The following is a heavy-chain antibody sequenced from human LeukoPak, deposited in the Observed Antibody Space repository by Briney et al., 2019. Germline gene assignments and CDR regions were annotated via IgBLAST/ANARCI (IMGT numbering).Heavy chain of an antibody. J-gene: IGHJ4*02. CDR2: INSDGSST. CDR3: ARGFCSSTNCYQGPFDF. V-gene: IGHV3-74*01. D-gene: IGHD2-2*01. CDR1: GFTFSSYW. Sequence: PGGSLRLSCAASGFTFSSYWMHWVRQAPGKGLVWVSRINSDGSSTSYADSVKGRFTISRDNAKNTLYLQMNSLRTEDTAVYYCARGFCSSTNCYQGPFDFWGQGTLVTVSS.